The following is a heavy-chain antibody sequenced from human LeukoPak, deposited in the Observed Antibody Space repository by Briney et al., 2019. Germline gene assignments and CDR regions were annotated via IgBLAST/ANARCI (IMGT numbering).Heavy chain of an antibody. D-gene: IGHD3-10*01. Sequence: ASVKVSCKASGYTFTSYGISWVRQAPGQGLEWMGWISAYNGNTNYAQKLQGRVTMTRDTSISTAYMELSRLRSDDTAVYYCASPNYYGSGSRPNDAFDIWGQGTMVTVSS. J-gene: IGHJ3*02. CDR2: ISAYNGNT. CDR3: ASPNYYGSGSRPNDAFDI. V-gene: IGHV1-18*01. CDR1: GYTFTSYG.